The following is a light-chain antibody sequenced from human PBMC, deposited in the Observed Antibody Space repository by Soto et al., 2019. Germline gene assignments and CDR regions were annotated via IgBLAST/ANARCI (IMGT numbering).Light chain of an antibody. J-gene: IGLJ2*01. Sequence: QSALTQPPSVSAAPGQKVTISCSGSSSNIGNNYVSWYQQLPGTAPKLLIYDNNKRPSGIPDRFSGSKSGTSATLGITGLQTGDEADYNCGTWDSSLSAGDVVFGGGTKVTVL. CDR3: GTWDSSLSAGDVV. V-gene: IGLV1-51*01. CDR2: DNN. CDR1: SSNIGNNY.